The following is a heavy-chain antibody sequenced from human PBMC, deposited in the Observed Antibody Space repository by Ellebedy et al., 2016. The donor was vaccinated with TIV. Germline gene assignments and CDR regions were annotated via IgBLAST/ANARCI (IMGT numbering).Heavy chain of an antibody. CDR1: GGSISSGGYS. CDR2: IYHSGST. Sequence: MPSETLSLTCTVSGGSISSGGYSWSWIRQPPGKGLEWIGYIYHSGSTYYNPSLKSRVTISVDRSKNQFSLKLSSVTAADTAVYYCARSSSWSFTPPYFDYWGQGTLVTVSS. J-gene: IGHJ4*02. D-gene: IGHD6-13*01. V-gene: IGHV4-30-2*01. CDR3: ARSSSWSFTPPYFDY.